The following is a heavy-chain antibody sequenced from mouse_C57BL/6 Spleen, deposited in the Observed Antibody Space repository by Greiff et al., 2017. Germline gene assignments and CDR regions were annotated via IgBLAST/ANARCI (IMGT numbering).Heavy chain of an antibody. Sequence: EVQLQQSGPELVKPGASVKISCKASGYSFTGYYINWVKQSPEKSLEWIGEINPSTGGTTYNQKFKAKATLTVDKSSSTAYMQLKSLTSEDSAVYYCARGDYGSSSFAYWGQGTLVTVSA. CDR2: INPSTGGT. CDR1: GYSFTGYY. J-gene: IGHJ3*01. V-gene: IGHV1-42*01. D-gene: IGHD1-1*01. CDR3: ARGDYGSSSFAY.